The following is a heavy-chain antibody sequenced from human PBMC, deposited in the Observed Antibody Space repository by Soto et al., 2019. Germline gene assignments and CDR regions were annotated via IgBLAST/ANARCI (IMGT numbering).Heavy chain of an antibody. D-gene: IGHD3-10*01. CDR3: THKRGYYGSGSYSGMFWFDP. CDR2: IYWDDDK. J-gene: IGHJ5*02. CDR1: GFSLSTSGVA. Sequence: QITLKESGPTLVKPTQPLTLTCTFSGFSLSTSGVAVGWIRQPPGKALEWLALIYWDDDKRYSPSLKSRLTTTKDTAKNQVVITMTNMDPEDTATYYGTHKRGYYGSGSYSGMFWFDPWGQGTLVTVSS. V-gene: IGHV2-5*02.